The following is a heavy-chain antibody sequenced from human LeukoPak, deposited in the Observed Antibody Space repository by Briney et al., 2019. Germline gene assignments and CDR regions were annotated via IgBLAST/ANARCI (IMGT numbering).Heavy chain of an antibody. J-gene: IGHJ2*01. Sequence: GGSLRLSCAASGFTFSSYSMNWVRQAPGKGLEWVSYISSSSSTIYYADSVKGRFTISRDNAKNSLYLQMNSLRAEDTAVYFCAKERYLWKYWSFDLWGRGTLVTVSS. D-gene: IGHD1-1*01. V-gene: IGHV3-48*01. CDR3: AKERYLWKYWSFDL. CDR2: ISSSSSTI. CDR1: GFTFSSYS.